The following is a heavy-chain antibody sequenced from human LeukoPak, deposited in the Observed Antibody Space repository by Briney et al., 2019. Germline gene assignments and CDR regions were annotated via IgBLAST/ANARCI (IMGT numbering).Heavy chain of an antibody. CDR3: ARAITYDFWSGYYTVREAYYYSMDV. Sequence: ASVKVSCKASGGTFSSYAISWVRQAPGQGLEWMGRIIPILGIANYAQKLQGRVTMTTDTSTSTAYMELRSLRSDDTAVYYCARAITYDFWSGYYTVREAYYYSMDVWGQGTTVTVSS. CDR1: GGTFSSYA. D-gene: IGHD3-3*01. V-gene: IGHV1-69*04. J-gene: IGHJ6*02. CDR2: IIPILGIA.